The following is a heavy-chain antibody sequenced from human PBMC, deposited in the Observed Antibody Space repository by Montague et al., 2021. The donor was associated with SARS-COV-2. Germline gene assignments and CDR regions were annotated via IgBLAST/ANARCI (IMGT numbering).Heavy chain of an antibody. CDR1: GESGGGED. V-gene: IGHV4-34*01. J-gene: IGHJ5*01. D-gene: IGHD3-3*01. CDR3: ARGLMTINMMVVIMTGASTWLDS. CDR2: VNRSGSA. Sequence: SETLSLTCAGDGESGGGEDWSWTDEYLGKGLEWWGEVNRSGSAKYKPSLKSRVTISVDTSKNQFSLKLSSVTAADTAVYYCARGLMTINMMVVIMTGASTWLDSWGQGILVTVSP.